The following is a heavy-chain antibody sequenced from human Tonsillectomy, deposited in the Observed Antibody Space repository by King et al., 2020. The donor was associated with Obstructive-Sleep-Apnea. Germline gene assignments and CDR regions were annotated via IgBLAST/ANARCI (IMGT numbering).Heavy chain of an antibody. CDR1: GFTFGDYA. V-gene: IGHV3-49*03. J-gene: IGHJ6*02. CDR3: TRQLEWLIYGMDV. D-gene: IGHD3-3*01. CDR2: IRSKAYGGTT. Sequence: EVQLVESGGGLVQPGRSLRLSCTASGFTFGDYAMSWFRQAPGKGLEWGGFIRSKAYGGTTEYAASVKGRFTISRDDSKSIAYLQMNSLKTEDTAVYYCTRQLEWLIYGMDVWGQGTTVTVSS.